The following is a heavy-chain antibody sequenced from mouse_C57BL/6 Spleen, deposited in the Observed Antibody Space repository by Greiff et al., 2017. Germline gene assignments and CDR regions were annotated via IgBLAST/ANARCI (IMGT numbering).Heavy chain of an antibody. J-gene: IGHJ3*01. D-gene: IGHD2-5*01. CDR1: GYTFTSYW. CDR2: IDPSDSDT. Sequence: VQLQQPGAELVRPGSSVKLSCKASGYTFTSYWMHWVKQRPIQGLEWIGNIDPSDSDTHYNQKFKDKATLTVDKSSSTAYMQLSSLTSEDSAVYYCASAYYSNYVETWFAYWGQGTLVTVSA. CDR3: ASAYYSNYVETWFAY. V-gene: IGHV1-52*01.